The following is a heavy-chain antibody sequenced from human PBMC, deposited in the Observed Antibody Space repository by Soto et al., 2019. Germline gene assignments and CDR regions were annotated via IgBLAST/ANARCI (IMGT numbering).Heavy chain of an antibody. J-gene: IGHJ6*02. Sequence: TGGSLRLSCAASGFTFSSYGMHWVRQAPGKGLEWVAVIWYDGSNKYYADSVKGRFTISRDNSKNTLYLQMNSLRAEDTAVYYCARDGDFGVVIISPYYYYYGMDVWGQGTTVTVSS. CDR2: IWYDGSNK. CDR1: GFTFSSYG. D-gene: IGHD3-3*01. CDR3: ARDGDFGVVIISPYYYYYGMDV. V-gene: IGHV3-33*01.